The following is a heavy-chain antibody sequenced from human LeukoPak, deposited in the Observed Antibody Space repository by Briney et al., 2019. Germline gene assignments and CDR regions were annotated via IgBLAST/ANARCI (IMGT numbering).Heavy chain of an antibody. D-gene: IGHD3-10*01. V-gene: IGHV1-69*13. CDR1: GGTFSSYA. Sequence: ASVKVSCKASGGTFSSYAISWVRQAPGQGLEWMGGIIPIFGTANYAQKFQGRVTITADESTSTAYMELSSLRFEDTAVYYCEGIDEMIWFGDRDKDAFDIWGQGTMVTVSS. CDR2: IIPIFGTA. CDR3: EGIDEMIWFGDRDKDAFDI. J-gene: IGHJ3*02.